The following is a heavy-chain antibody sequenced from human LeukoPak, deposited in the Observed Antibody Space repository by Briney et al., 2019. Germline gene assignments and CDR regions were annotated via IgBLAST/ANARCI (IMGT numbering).Heavy chain of an antibody. J-gene: IGHJ2*01. CDR3: TTSRGGDYVGYFDL. Sequence: GSLRLSCAASGFTFSDAWMTWVRQAPGEGLEWVGRIKRKTDGGTTDYAAPVKGRFTISRDDSKNTLYLQMNSLKTEDTAVYYCTTSRGGDYVGYFDLWGRGTLVTVSS. V-gene: IGHV3-15*01. D-gene: IGHD4-17*01. CDR2: IKRKTDGGTT. CDR1: GFTFSDAW.